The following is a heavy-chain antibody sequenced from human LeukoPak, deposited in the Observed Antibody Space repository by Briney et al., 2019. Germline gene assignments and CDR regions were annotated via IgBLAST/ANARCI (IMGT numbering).Heavy chain of an antibody. D-gene: IGHD3-10*01. Sequence: SETLSLTCTVSGGSISRNYWNWIRQPPGKGLEWIGNIYYSETTNYNPSLESRVSISVDTSKNQFSLKLSSVTAADTAVYYCARDYYGPGSLRYFDLWGRGTLVTVSS. CDR1: GGSISRNY. CDR3: ARDYYGPGSLRYFDL. J-gene: IGHJ2*01. V-gene: IGHV4-59*12. CDR2: IYYSETT.